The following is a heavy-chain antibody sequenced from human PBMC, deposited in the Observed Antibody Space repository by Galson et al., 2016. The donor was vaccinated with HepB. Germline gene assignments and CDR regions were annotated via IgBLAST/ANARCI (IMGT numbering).Heavy chain of an antibody. Sequence: SLRLSCAASGFTFSDYTMNWVRQAPGKGLEWVASISSSSATIYYVDSVKGRFAVSRDNAENSVYLQMNSLRVEDTAVYYCTRDGALPGGWVWIDPWGQGTLVIVSS. V-gene: IGHV3-48*04. CDR3: TRDGALPGGWVWIDP. CDR2: ISSSSATI. J-gene: IGHJ5*02. D-gene: IGHD6-19*01. CDR1: GFTFSDYT.